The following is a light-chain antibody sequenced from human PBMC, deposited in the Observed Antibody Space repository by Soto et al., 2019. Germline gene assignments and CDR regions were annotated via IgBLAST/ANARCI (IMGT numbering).Light chain of an antibody. J-gene: IGLJ1*01. CDR2: DVS. CDR1: SSDVGGYSY. CDR3: CSYAGSYWV. V-gene: IGLV2-11*01. Sequence: QSVLTQPRSLSGSPGQPVTIPCTGTSSDVGGYSYVSWYQQHPGKAPHLMIYDVSKRPSGVPDRFSGSKSGNTASLTISGLQAEDEADYYCCSYAGSYWVFGTGTKVTVL.